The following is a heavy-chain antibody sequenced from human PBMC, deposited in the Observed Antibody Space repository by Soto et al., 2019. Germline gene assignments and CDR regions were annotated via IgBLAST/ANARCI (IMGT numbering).Heavy chain of an antibody. CDR2: IYYSGTT. CDR3: ARALWGSYHLDC. D-gene: IGHD3-16*02. J-gene: IGHJ4*02. V-gene: IGHV4-59*01. Sequence: SETLSLTCAVSGGSISSNYWSWIRQPPGKGLEWIGYIYYSGTTKYNPSLKSRVTISVDTSKNHFSLKLNSVTAADTAVYYCARALWGSYHLDCWGQGTLVTVSS. CDR1: GGSISSNY.